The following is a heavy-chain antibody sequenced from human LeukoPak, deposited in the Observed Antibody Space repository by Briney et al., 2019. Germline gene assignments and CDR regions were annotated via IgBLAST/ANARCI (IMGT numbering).Heavy chain of an antibody. CDR2: INTNTGNP. J-gene: IGHJ4*02. V-gene: IGHV7-4-1*02. D-gene: IGHD6-13*01. Sequence: ASVKVSCKASGYTFTDNAMNWVRQAPGQGLEWMGWINTNTGNPTYAQGFTGRFVFSLDTSVSTAYLQISSLKAEDTAVYYCARDRNPGWAAAGFPFFDYWGQGTLVTVSS. CDR3: ARDRNPGWAAAGFPFFDY. CDR1: GYTFTDNA.